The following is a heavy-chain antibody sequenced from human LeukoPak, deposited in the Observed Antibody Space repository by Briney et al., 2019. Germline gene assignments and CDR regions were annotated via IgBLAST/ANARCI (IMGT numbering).Heavy chain of an antibody. J-gene: IGHJ3*02. CDR1: GYTLTELS. CDR3: ATVFGYDFWSGYYSRGKLGLGI. D-gene: IGHD3-3*01. V-gene: IGHV1-24*01. CDR2: FDTEDGET. Sequence: ASVKVSCKVSGYTLTELSMHWVRQTPGKGLEWMGGFDTEDGETIYAQKFQGRVTMTEDTSTDTAYMELSSLRSEDTAVYYCATVFGYDFWSGYYSRGKLGLGIWGQGTMVTDSS.